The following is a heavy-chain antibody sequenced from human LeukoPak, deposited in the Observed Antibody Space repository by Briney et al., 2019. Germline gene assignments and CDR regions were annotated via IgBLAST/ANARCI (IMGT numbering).Heavy chain of an antibody. D-gene: IGHD3-3*01. CDR1: GGSISSSSYY. V-gene: IGHV4-39*07. Sequence: SSETLSLTCTVSGGSISSSSYYWGWIRQPPGKGLEWIGSIYYSGSTYYNPSLKSRVTISVDTSKNQFSLKLSSVTAADTAVYYCARRNYDFWSGYRNWFDPWGQGTLVTVSS. CDR3: ARRNYDFWSGYRNWFDP. CDR2: IYYSGST. J-gene: IGHJ5*02.